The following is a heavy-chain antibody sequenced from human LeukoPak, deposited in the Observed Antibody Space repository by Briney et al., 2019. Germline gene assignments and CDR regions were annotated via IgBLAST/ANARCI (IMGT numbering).Heavy chain of an antibody. CDR1: GYSISSGYY. J-gene: IGHJ4*02. CDR2: IYHSGST. Sequence: PSETLSLTCTVSGYSISSGYYWGWIRQPPGKGLEWIGSIYHSGSTYYNPSLKSRVTISVDTSKNQFSLKLSSVTAADTAVYYCARVDYGDYPRVDYYFDYWGRGTLVTVSS. CDR3: ARVDYGDYPRVDYYFDY. D-gene: IGHD4-17*01. V-gene: IGHV4-38-2*02.